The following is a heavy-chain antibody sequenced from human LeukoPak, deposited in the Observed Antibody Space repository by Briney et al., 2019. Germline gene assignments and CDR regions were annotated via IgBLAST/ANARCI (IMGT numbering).Heavy chain of an antibody. CDR1: GGSISSSSYY. CDR3: AGHPLPEYIVVVVAATPFWFDP. D-gene: IGHD2-15*01. V-gene: IGHV4-39*01. CDR2: IYYSGST. Sequence: KSSVTLSLTCTVSGGSISSSSYYWGWIRQPPGKGLEWIGSIYYSGSTYYNPSLKSRVTISVDTSKNQFSLKLSSVTAADTAVYYCAGHPLPEYIVVVVAATPFWFDPWGQGTLVTVSS. J-gene: IGHJ5*02.